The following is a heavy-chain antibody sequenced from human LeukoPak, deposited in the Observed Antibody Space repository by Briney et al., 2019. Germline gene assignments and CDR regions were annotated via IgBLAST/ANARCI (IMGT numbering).Heavy chain of an antibody. CDR3: ATHKHYDILTGYYDY. J-gene: IGHJ4*02. V-gene: IGHV1-69*05. CDR1: GGTFSSYA. Sequence: GASVTVSCKASGGTFSSYAISWVRQAPGQGLEWMGGIIPIFGTANYAQKFQGRVTITTDESTSTAYMELSSLRSEDTAVYYCATHKHYDILTGYYDYWGQGTLVTVSS. CDR2: IIPIFGTA. D-gene: IGHD3-9*01.